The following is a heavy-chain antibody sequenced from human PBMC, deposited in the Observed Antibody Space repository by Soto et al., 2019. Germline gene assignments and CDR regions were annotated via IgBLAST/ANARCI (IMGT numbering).Heavy chain of an antibody. CDR1: GFTFSSYS. J-gene: IGHJ6*02. CDR2: ISSSSSYI. D-gene: IGHD3-10*01. V-gene: IGHV3-21*01. CDR3: ARDQGFGELFYYYGMDV. Sequence: GESLKISCAASGFTFSSYSMNWVRQAPGKGLEWVSSISSSSSYIYYADSVKGRFTISRDNAKNSLYLQMNSLRAEDTAVYYCARDQGFGELFYYYGMDVWGQGTTVTVSS.